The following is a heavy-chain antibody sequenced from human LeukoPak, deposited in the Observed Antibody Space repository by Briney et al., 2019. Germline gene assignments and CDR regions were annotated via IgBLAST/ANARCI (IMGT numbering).Heavy chain of an antibody. J-gene: IGHJ4*02. V-gene: IGHV4-34*01. CDR2: INHSGST. CDR1: GGSLSGYY. CDR3: ARGTTVTTIDY. Sequence: SETLSLTCAVYGGSLSGYYWSWIRQPPGKGLEWIGEINHSGSTNYNPSLKSRVTISVDTSKNQFSLKLSSVTAADTAVYYCARGTTVTTIDYWGQGTLVTVSS. D-gene: IGHD4-17*01.